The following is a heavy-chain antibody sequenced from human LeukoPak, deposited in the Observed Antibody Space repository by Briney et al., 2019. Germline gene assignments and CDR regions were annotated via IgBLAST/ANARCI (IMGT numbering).Heavy chain of an antibody. CDR2: IRYDGSYE. CDR1: GFTFSSYG. V-gene: IGHV3-30*02. Sequence: PGGSLRLSCAASGFTFSSYGMHWVRQAPGKGLEWVAFIRYDGSYENYADSVKGRFTISRDNAKNSLYLQMNSLRAEDTAVYYCARDYRYSYGVDVWGKGTTVTVSS. D-gene: IGHD5-18*01. J-gene: IGHJ6*04. CDR3: ARDYRYSYGVDV.